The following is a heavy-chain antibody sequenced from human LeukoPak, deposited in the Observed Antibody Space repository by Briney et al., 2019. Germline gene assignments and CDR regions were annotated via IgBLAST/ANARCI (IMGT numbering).Heavy chain of an antibody. CDR2: ISAYNGNT. CDR3: ARDIPYVWGSYTQFDY. Sequence: GASVKVSCKASGYTFTSYGISWVRQAPGQGLEWMGWISAYNGNTNYAQKLQGRATMTTDTSTSTAYMEPRSLRSDDTAVYYCARDIPYVWGSYTQFDYWGQGTLVTVSS. J-gene: IGHJ4*02. CDR1: GYTFTSYG. D-gene: IGHD3-16*01. V-gene: IGHV1-18*01.